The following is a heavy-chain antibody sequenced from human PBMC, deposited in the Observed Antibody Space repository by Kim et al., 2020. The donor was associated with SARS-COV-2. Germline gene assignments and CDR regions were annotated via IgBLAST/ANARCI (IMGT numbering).Heavy chain of an antibody. J-gene: IGHJ4*02. CDR3: ARVGPYDSSGYYPDY. D-gene: IGHD3-22*01. Sequence: AKKFQGRVTITADESTSTAYMELSSLRSEDTAVYYCARVGPYDSSGYYPDYWGQGTLVTVSS. V-gene: IGHV1-69*01.